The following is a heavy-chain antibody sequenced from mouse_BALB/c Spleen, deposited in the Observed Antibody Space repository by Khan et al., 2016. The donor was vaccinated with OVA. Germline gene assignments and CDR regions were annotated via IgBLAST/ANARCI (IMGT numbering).Heavy chain of an antibody. Sequence: EVKLLESGPGLVKPSQTVSLTCTVTGISITTGNYRWSWIRQFPGNKLEWIGNIYYSGTITYNPSLTSRTTITRDTSKSQLFLEMNSLTAEDTATYFCARDYGSLYWYFDVWGAGTTVTVSS. CDR2: IYYSGTI. CDR1: GISITTGNYR. D-gene: IGHD1-1*01. J-gene: IGHJ1*01. V-gene: IGHV3-5*02. CDR3: ARDYGSLYWYFDV.